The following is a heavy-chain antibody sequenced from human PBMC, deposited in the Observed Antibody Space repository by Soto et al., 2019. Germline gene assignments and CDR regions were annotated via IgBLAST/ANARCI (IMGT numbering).Heavy chain of an antibody. CDR2: IYNGGGT. Sequence: PGGSLRLSCAASGVTVSTNHMSWVRQAPGKGLEWVSIIYNGGGTYYADSVKGRLTISRDNPKNTVYLQMNSLRAEDTAVYYCVRYCSSTSCPTAGGGMDVWGQGTTVTVS. V-gene: IGHV3-53*01. CDR1: GVTVSTNH. D-gene: IGHD2-2*01. CDR3: VRYCSSTSCPTAGGGMDV. J-gene: IGHJ6*02.